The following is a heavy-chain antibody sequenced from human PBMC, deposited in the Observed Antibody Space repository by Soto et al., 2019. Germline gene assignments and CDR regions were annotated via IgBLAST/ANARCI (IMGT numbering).Heavy chain of an antibody. CDR3: TTDGPINRY. CDR2: IKSKTEGGTT. Sequence: EVQLVDSGGGLVRTGGPLKLSCAASGCTFSNAWLSWVRQAPGKGLEWVGRIKSKTEGGTTEYTAPVKGRFGISRDDSRNTLYLQMNSLKTEDTAVYYCTTDGPINRYCCQGSLVSVTS. J-gene: IGHJ4*02. V-gene: IGHV3-15*01. CDR1: GCTFSNAW.